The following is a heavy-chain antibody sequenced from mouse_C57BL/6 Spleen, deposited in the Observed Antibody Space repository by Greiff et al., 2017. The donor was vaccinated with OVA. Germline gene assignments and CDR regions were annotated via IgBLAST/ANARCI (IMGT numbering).Heavy chain of an antibody. CDR1: GYTFTSYW. Sequence: QVQLQQPGAELVKPGASVKLSCKASGYTFTSYWMQWVKQRPGQGLEWIGEIDPSDSYTNYNQKFKGKATLTVDTSYSTAYMQLSSLTSEDSAVYYCARSSSTSQKPTWFAYWGQGTLVTVSA. CDR3: ARSSSTSQKPTWFAY. V-gene: IGHV1-50*01. CDR2: IDPSDSYT. J-gene: IGHJ3*01. D-gene: IGHD1-1*01.